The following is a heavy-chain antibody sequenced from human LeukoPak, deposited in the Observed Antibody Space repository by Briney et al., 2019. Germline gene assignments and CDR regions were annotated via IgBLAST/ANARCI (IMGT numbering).Heavy chain of an antibody. CDR2: IYYSGST. V-gene: IGHV4-59*08. CDR3: ARRSIAAAATLDY. Sequence: PSETLSLTCTVSGGSISSYYWSWSRQPPGKGLEWIGYIYYSGSTNYNPSLKSRVTISVDTSKNQFSLKLSSVTAADTAVYFCARRSIAAAATLDYWGQGILVTVSS. J-gene: IGHJ4*02. CDR1: GGSISSYY. D-gene: IGHD6-13*01.